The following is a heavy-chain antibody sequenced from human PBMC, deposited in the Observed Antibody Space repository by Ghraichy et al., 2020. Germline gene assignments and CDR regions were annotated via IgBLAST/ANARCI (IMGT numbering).Heavy chain of an antibody. CDR2: IYPGDSDT. J-gene: IGHJ4*02. Sequence: GESLNISCKGSGYSFTSYWIGWVRQMPGKGLEWMGIIYPGDSDTRYSPSFQGQVTISADKSISTAYLQWSSLKASDTAMYYCARREFYYYDSSGPGSYFDYWGQGTLVTVSS. D-gene: IGHD3-22*01. V-gene: IGHV5-51*01. CDR1: GYSFTSYW. CDR3: ARREFYYYDSSGPGSYFDY.